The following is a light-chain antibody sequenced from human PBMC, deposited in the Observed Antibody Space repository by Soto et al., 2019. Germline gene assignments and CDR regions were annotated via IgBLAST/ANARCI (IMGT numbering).Light chain of an antibody. CDR3: QSYDNSLNGYV. CDR1: GSNIGAGYD. CDR2: GNT. J-gene: IGLJ1*01. V-gene: IGLV1-40*01. Sequence: QSVLTQPPSVSGARGQRVTIPCTGSGSNIGAGYDVHWYRQLPGTAPKVLIYGNTNRPSGVPDRFSGSKSGSSASLAITGLQAEDEADYYCQSYDNSLNGYVFGPGTKVTVL.